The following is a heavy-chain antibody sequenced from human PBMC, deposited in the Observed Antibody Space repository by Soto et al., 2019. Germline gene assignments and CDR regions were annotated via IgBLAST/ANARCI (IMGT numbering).Heavy chain of an antibody. CDR3: ARDIPTPYYYYGMDV. D-gene: IGHD2-21*01. J-gene: IGHJ6*02. V-gene: IGHV4-61*01. CDR1: GGSVSSGSYY. CDR2: IYYSGST. Sequence: SETLSLTCTVSGGSVSSGSYYWSWIRQPPGKGLEWIGYIYYSGSTNYNPSLKSRVTISVDTSKNQFSLKLSSVTAADTAVYYCARDIPTPYYYYGMDVWGQGTTVTVSS.